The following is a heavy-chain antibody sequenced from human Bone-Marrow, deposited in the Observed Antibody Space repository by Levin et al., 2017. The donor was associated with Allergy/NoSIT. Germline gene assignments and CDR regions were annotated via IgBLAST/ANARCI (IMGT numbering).Heavy chain of an antibody. CDR1: GGSFSGYY. J-gene: IGHJ4*02. V-gene: IGHV4-34*01. CDR3: AREGGYYLIDY. Sequence: SETLSLTCAVYGGSFSGYYWSWIRQPPGKGLEWIGEINHSGSTNYNPSLKSRVTISVDTSKNQFSLKLSSVTAADTAVYYCAREGGYYLIDYWGQGTLVTVSS. D-gene: IGHD3-22*01. CDR2: INHSGST.